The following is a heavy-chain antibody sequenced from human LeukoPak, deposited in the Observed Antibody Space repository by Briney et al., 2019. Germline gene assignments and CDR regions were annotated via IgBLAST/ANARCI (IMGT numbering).Heavy chain of an antibody. CDR3: AREGELGYCSSTSCDGDYYYYGMDV. Sequence: PGGSLRLSCAASGFTFSSYWMSWVRQAPGKGLEWVANIKQDGSEKYYVDSVKGRFTISRDNAKNSLYLQMNSLRAEDTAVYYCAREGELGYCSSTSCDGDYYYYGMDVWGQGTTVTVSS. CDR2: IKQDGSEK. CDR1: GFTFSSYW. D-gene: IGHD2-2*01. V-gene: IGHV3-7*05. J-gene: IGHJ6*02.